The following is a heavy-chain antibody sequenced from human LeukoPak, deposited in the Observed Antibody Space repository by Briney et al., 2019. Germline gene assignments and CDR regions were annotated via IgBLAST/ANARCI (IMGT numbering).Heavy chain of an antibody. CDR2: IYYSGST. D-gene: IGHD2-2*01. CDR1: GGSISSYY. CDR3: ARRGIVVGTYLQRYFDL. Sequence: PSETLSLTCTVSGGSISSYYWSWIRQPPGKGLEWIGYIYYSGSTNYNPSLKSRVTISVDTSKNQFSLKLSSVTAADTAVYYCARRGIVVGTYLQRYFDLWGRGTLVTVSS. V-gene: IGHV4-59*08. J-gene: IGHJ2*01.